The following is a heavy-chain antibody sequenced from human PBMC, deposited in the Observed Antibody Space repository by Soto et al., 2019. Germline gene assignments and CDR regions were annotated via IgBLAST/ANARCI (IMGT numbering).Heavy chain of an antibody. V-gene: IGHV3-53*01. Sequence: GGSLRLSWAGSGFSVSDSYLSWVRQAPGKGLEWVSIIYSGGETYYADSLKGRFTISRDSSNNMLYLQMNNLRAEDTAVYYCARDSISYGPGVNDYWGQGT. D-gene: IGHD4-17*01. CDR3: ARDSISYGPGVNDY. J-gene: IGHJ4*02. CDR2: IYSGGET. CDR1: GFSVSDSY.